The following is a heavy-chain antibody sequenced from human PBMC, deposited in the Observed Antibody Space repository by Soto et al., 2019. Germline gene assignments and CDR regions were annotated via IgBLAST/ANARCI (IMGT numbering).Heavy chain of an antibody. CDR2: IIPIFGTA. CDR1: GGTFSNYA. Sequence: SVKVSCKASGGTFSNYAISWVRQAPGQGLEWMGGIIPIFGTANYAQKFQGRVTITADESTSTAYMELSSLRSEDTAVYYCTRGLEYCADGVCSFPYFDFWGQGTLVTVSS. D-gene: IGHD2-8*01. V-gene: IGHV1-69*13. CDR3: TRGLEYCADGVCSFPYFDF. J-gene: IGHJ4*02.